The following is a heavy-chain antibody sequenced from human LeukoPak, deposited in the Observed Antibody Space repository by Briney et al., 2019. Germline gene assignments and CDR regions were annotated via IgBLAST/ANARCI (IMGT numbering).Heavy chain of an antibody. Sequence: GGSLRLSCAVSRFTFTNTWMSWVRQAPGKGLEWVGRIKTKADGGTTDYAAPVKGRFTISRNDSKNTLYLQMNSLKTEDTAVYYCATDQEQLAFDYWGQGTLVTVSS. CDR2: IKTKADGGTT. J-gene: IGHJ4*02. V-gene: IGHV3-15*01. CDR3: ATDQEQLAFDY. CDR1: RFTFTNTW. D-gene: IGHD6-6*01.